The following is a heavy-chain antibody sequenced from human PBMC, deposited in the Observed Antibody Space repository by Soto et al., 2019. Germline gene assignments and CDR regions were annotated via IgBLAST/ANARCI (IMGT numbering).Heavy chain of an antibody. V-gene: IGHV4-59*01. CDR2: VYYSGKT. D-gene: IGHD2-15*01. CDR1: GGSISGNY. Sequence: QVQLQESGPGLVKPSETLSLTCTVSGGSISGNYWSWIRQPPEKGLEWIGYVYYSGKTDYSPSLKSRVTMAVDMSKNQFSLKLTSVTAADTAVYYCARGGWSHDSWGQGKLATVSS. CDR3: ARGGWSHDS. J-gene: IGHJ5*01.